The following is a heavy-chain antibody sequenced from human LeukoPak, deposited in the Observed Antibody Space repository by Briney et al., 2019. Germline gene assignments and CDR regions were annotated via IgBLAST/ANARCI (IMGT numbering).Heavy chain of an antibody. Sequence: SVKVSCKASGFTFTSSAVQWVRQARGQRLEWIGWIVVGSGNTNYAQKFQERVTITRDMSTSTAYMELSSLRSEDTAVYYCAADPLYSNYRPGDYWGQGTLVTVSS. CDR3: AADPLYSNYRPGDY. V-gene: IGHV1-58*01. CDR2: IVVGSGNT. CDR1: GFTFTSSA. J-gene: IGHJ4*02. D-gene: IGHD4-11*01.